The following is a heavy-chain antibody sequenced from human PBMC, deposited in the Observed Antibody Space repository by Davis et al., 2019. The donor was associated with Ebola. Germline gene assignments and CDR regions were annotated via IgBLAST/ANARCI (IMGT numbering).Heavy chain of an antibody. CDR2: IYYSGST. D-gene: IGHD2-15*01. Sequence: MPSETLSLTCTVSGGSISSYYWSWIRQPPGKGLEWIGYIYYSGSTNYNPSLKSRVTISVDKSKNQFSLKLSSVTAADTAVYYCARDLGGYCSGGSCYTRYYYYYYGMDVWGQGTTVTVSS. CDR3: ARDLGGYCSGGSCYTRYYYYYYGMDV. CDR1: GGSISSYY. V-gene: IGHV4-59*12. J-gene: IGHJ6*02.